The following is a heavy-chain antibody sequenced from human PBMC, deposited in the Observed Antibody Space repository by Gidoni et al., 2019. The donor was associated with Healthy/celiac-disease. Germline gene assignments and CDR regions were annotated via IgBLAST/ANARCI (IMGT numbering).Heavy chain of an antibody. CDR1: GGPISSGSYY. V-gene: IGHV4-61*02. D-gene: IGHD6-13*01. CDR3: AIIGAAAVVWLVDV. Sequence: QGQLQESGPGLVKPAQTRSLTCTGSGGPISSGSYYWSWIRQPAGKGLEWIGRIYTSGSTNYNPSLKSRVTISVDTSKNQFSLKLSSVTAADTAVYYCAIIGAAAVVWLVDVWGQGTTVTVSS. CDR2: IYTSGST. J-gene: IGHJ6*02.